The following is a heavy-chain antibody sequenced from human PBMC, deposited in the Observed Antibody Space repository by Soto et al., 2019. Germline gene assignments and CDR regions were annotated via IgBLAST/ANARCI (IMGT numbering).Heavy chain of an antibody. D-gene: IGHD4-17*01. J-gene: IGHJ4*02. Sequence: EVKLVESGGGLVQPGGSLRLSCAASGVTVSNNYMTWVRQAPGKGLELVSSIYSTGNTFYADSVKGRFTISRDNSKNTXXLQMNSLRVEDTAVYYCARNVPVTTLGYWGQGTLVTVSS. CDR1: GVTVSNNY. V-gene: IGHV3-66*01. CDR2: IYSTGNT. CDR3: ARNVPVTTLGY.